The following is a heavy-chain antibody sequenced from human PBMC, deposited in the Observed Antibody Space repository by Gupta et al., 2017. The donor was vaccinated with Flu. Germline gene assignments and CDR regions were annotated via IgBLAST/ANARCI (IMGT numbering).Heavy chain of an antibody. CDR1: GFTFSSYS. D-gene: IGHD3-22*01. Sequence: EVQLVESGGGLVKPGGSLRLSCAASGFTFSSYSMNWVRQAPGKGLEWVSSISSSSSYIYYADSVKGRFTISRDNAKNSLYLQMNSLRAEDTAVYYCARSQTYYYDSSGYYLTPAREAFDIWGQGTMVTVSS. CDR2: ISSSSSYI. CDR3: ARSQTYYYDSSGYYLTPAREAFDI. V-gene: IGHV3-21*01. J-gene: IGHJ3*02.